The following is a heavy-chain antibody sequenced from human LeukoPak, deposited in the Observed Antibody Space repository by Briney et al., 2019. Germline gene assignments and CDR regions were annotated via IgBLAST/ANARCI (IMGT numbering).Heavy chain of an antibody. CDR1: GGSISSSSFY. CDR2: IYYSGST. Sequence: SETLSLTCTVSGGSISSSSFYWGWIRQPPGKGLEWTGSIYYSGSTYYNPSLKSRVTISVDTSKNEFSLRLSSVTAADTAVYYCAHFRGGAFDFWGRGTMVTVSS. V-gene: IGHV4-39*01. J-gene: IGHJ3*01. D-gene: IGHD3-16*01. CDR3: AHFRGGAFDF.